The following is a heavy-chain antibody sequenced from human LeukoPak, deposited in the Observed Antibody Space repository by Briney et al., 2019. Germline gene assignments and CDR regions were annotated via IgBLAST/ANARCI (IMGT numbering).Heavy chain of an antibody. Sequence: ASVKVSCKASGYTFTSYAMNWVRQAPGQGLEWMGWINTNTGNPTYAQGFTGRFVFSLDTSVSTTYLQISSLKAEDTAVYYCARDGGGGSYPVNAFDIWGQGTMVTVSS. CDR1: GYTFTSYA. V-gene: IGHV7-4-1*02. D-gene: IGHD1-26*01. CDR2: INTNTGNP. CDR3: ARDGGGGSYPVNAFDI. J-gene: IGHJ3*02.